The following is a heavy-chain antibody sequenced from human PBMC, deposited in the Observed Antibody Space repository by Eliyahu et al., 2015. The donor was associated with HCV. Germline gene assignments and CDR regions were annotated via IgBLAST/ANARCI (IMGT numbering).Heavy chain of an antibody. CDR1: GFTFSSYA. J-gene: IGHJ4*02. CDR2: ISGSGGST. D-gene: IGHD3-10*01. CDR3: ANDVVRGVLIDY. Sequence: EVQLLESGGGLVQPGGSLRLSCAASGFTFSSYAMSWVRQAPGKGLEWVSAISGSGGSTYYADSVKGRFTISRDNSKNTLYLQMNSLRAEDTAVYYCANDVVRGVLIDYWGQGTLVTVSS. V-gene: IGHV3-23*01.